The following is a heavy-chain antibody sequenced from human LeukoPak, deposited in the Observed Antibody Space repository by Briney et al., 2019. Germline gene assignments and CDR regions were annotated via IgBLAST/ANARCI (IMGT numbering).Heavy chain of an antibody. CDR1: GFTFSSYS. Sequence: GGSLRLSCAASGFTFSSYSMNWVRQAPGKGLEWVSSISSSSSYIYYADSVKGRFTISRDNAKNSLYLQMNSLRAEDTAVYYCARVSVVVPAAIIHYYMDVWGKGTTVTVSS. CDR2: ISSSSSYI. CDR3: ARVSVVVPAAIIHYYMDV. J-gene: IGHJ6*03. D-gene: IGHD2-2*02. V-gene: IGHV3-21*01.